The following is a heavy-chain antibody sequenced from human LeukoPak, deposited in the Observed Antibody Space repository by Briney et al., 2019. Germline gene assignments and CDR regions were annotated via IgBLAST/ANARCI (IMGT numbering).Heavy chain of an antibody. J-gene: IGHJ2*01. CDR1: GFTFISYS. CDR3: ARESGTYIDL. CDR2: ISSDSSYK. Sequence: GGSLRLSCAASGFTFISYSMDWVRQAPGKGLEWVSSISSDSSYKYSADSLKGRFTISRDNARSSLYLQMNNLGAEDTAVYYCARESGTYIDLWGRGTVVTVSS. V-gene: IGHV3-21*01.